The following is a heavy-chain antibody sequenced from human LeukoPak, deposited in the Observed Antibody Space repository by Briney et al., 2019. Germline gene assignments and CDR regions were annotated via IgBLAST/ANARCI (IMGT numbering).Heavy chain of an antibody. CDR3: TRDRPVVCSSASCYPRFDY. D-gene: IGHD2-2*01. CDR2: INSDGSST. J-gene: IGHJ4*02. CDR1: GFTFSSYW. V-gene: IGHV3-74*01. Sequence: QTGGSLRLSCAASGFTFSSYWMHWVRQVPGKGLVWVSRINSDGSSTSYADSVKGRFTISRDNAKNTLYLQMNSLRAEDTAVYFCTRDRPVVCSSASCYPRFDYWGQGTLVTVSS.